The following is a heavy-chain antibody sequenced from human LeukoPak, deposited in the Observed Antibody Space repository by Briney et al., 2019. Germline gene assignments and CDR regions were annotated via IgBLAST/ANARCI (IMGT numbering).Heavy chain of an antibody. CDR1: GFTVSSNY. CDR2: IGSGGTYI. J-gene: IGHJ6*02. CDR3: ARDTLISSSWYYYGMDV. Sequence: PGGSLRLSCAASGFTVSSNYMSWVRQAPGKGLEWVSSIGSGGTYIRYAYSVEGRFTISRDNAKNSLYLQMDSLGADDTAVYYCARDTLISSSWYYYGMDVWGQGTTVTVSS. D-gene: IGHD6-13*01. V-gene: IGHV3-21*01.